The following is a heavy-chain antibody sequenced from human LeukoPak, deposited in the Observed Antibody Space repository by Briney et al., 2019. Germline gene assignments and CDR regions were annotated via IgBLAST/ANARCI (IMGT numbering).Heavy chain of an antibody. CDR1: GFSFSNYT. J-gene: IGHJ4*02. Sequence: GGSLRLSCGASGFSFSNYTMNWVRQAPGKGLEWVSYISSTSRTIYYADSVKGRFTISRDNAKNSLYLQMNSLRVEDTAIYYCVRDWGIQLWSPFDYWGQGTLVTVSS. D-gene: IGHD5-18*01. V-gene: IGHV3-48*01. CDR3: VRDWGIQLWSPFDY. CDR2: ISSTSRTI.